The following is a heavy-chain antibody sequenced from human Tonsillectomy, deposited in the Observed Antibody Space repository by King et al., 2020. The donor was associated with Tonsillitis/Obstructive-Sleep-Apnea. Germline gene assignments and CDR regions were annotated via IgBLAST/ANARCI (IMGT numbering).Heavy chain of an antibody. CDR1: GFTFRSYG. V-gene: IGHV3-33*01. Sequence: VQLVESGGGVVQPGRSLRLSCEASGFTFRSYGMHWVRQAPGKGLEWVAVIWDDGSNKDYGDSVKGRFTISRDNSKNTLYLQMSSLRAEDTAVYYCARIDGGSYLASLDYWGQGTLVTVSS. CDR3: ARIDGGSYLASLDY. CDR2: IWDDGSNK. J-gene: IGHJ4*02. D-gene: IGHD1-26*01.